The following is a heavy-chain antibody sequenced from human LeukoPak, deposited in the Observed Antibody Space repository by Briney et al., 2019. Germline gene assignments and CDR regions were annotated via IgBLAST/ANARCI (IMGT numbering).Heavy chain of an antibody. D-gene: IGHD3-10*01. CDR1: GGSFSGYY. CDR2: INHSGST. Sequence: SETLSLTCAVYGGSFSGYYWSWIRQPPGKGLEWIGEINHSGSTNYNPSLKSRVTISVDTSKNQFSLKLSSVTAADTAVYYCARDLHVLLWFGPGMDVWGQGTTVTVSS. J-gene: IGHJ6*02. CDR3: ARDLHVLLWFGPGMDV. V-gene: IGHV4-34*01.